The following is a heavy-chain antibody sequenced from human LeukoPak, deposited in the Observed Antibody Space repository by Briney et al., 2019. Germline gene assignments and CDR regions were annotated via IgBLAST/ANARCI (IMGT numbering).Heavy chain of an antibody. Sequence: GGSLRLSCAASGFTFSSYGMHWVRQALGKGLEWVAVISYDGSNKYYADSVKGRFTISRDNSKNTLYLQMNSLRAEDTAVYYCAKGGYSSGWSLFDYWGQGTLVTVSS. J-gene: IGHJ4*02. CDR2: ISYDGSNK. V-gene: IGHV3-30*18. CDR3: AKGGYSSGWSLFDY. D-gene: IGHD6-19*01. CDR1: GFTFSSYG.